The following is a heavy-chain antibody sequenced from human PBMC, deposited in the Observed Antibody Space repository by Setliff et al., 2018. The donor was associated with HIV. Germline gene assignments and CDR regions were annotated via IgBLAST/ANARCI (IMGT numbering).Heavy chain of an antibody. D-gene: IGHD6-25*01. CDR2: IYVNGNT. CDR3: ARILPFSSGDY. CDR1: GGSTDSYY. V-gene: IGHV4-4*07. J-gene: IGHJ4*02. Sequence: LSLTCTVSGGSTDSYYWSWIRQPAGKGLEYIGRIYVNGNTDYNPSLKSRVSMSLNKSKNQFSLKLTSVTAADAAVYYCARILPFSSGDYWGQGTLVTVSS.